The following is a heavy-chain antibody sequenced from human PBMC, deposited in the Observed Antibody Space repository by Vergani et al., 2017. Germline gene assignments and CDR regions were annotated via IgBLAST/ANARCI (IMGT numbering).Heavy chain of an antibody. CDR3: ARDGGEYDKDAIDV. CDR1: GGSFSTGCQS. D-gene: IGHD2-21*01. CDR2: TYTTGAT. V-gene: IGHV4-61*02. Sequence: QVQLQESGPGLVKPSQTLSLTCTVSGGSFSTGCQSWTWLRQSARRGLEWIMRTYTTGATNYNPSLRSRASMSVDASKTQFSLKLTAVTAADTAVYYCARDGGEYDKDAIDVWGQGTKVTVTS. J-gene: IGHJ3*01.